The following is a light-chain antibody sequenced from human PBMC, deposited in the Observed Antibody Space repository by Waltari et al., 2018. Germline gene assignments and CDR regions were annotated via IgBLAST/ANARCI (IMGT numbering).Light chain of an antibody. V-gene: IGKV3-11*01. CDR2: DTS. Sequence: EIVLTQSPATLSLSPGERATLSCRASQTVDTYLAWYQQRPGQAPRLLIYDTSNRATGIPDRFSGSGSETDFTLTISSLGPEDFAVYYCQQRRRWPLTFGGGSKVEI. J-gene: IGKJ4*01. CDR3: QQRRRWPLT. CDR1: QTVDTY.